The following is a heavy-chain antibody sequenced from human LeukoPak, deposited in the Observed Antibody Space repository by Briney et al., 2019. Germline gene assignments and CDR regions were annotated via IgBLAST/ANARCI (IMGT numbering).Heavy chain of an antibody. V-gene: IGHV3-23*01. D-gene: IGHD5-18*01. CDR2: ITASGGNT. Sequence: GGSLRLSCAASGFTVSSIFMSWVRQAPGKGLEGVSAITASGGNTYYADSVKGRFTISRDNSRNTLYLQVNSLRAEDTAVYYCAKGNGYSYGRYYFDYWGQGTLVTVSS. J-gene: IGHJ4*02. CDR3: AKGNGYSYGRYYFDY. CDR1: GFTVSSIF.